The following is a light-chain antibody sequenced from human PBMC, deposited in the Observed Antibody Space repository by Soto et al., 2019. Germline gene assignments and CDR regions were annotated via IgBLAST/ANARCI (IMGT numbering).Light chain of an antibody. V-gene: IGKV3-20*01. CDR1: QSVTSNY. Sequence: EVVLTQSPGTVSLSPGERATLSCRASQSVTSNYLAWYQQKPGQAPRLLIYPASSRATGIPDRFSGSGSGTDFSLTISRLDPGDFPVYSCQQYGSSLTWPFGQATKVELK. CDR2: PAS. J-gene: IGKJ1*01. CDR3: QQYGSSLTWP.